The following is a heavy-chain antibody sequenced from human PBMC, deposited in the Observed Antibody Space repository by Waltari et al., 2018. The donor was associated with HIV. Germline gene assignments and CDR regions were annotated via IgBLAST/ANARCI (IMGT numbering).Heavy chain of an antibody. CDR3: VKEHQYSHTWYSYYGMDV. Sequence: EVQLLESGGGLVQPGGSLRISCAAAGFHISNYATCLVRQAPGKGLEWVSAISGSAYSTYYAESVKGRFTISRDNSKNKLYLQMNSLRAEDTAVYFCVKEHQYSHTWYSYYGMDVWGQGTTVTVSS. J-gene: IGHJ6*02. V-gene: IGHV3-23*01. CDR1: GFHISNYA. CDR2: ISGSAYST. D-gene: IGHD6-13*01.